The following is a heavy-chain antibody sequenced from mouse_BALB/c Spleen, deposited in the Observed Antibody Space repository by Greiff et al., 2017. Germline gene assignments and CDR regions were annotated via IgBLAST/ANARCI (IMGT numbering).Heavy chain of an antibody. D-gene: IGHD4-1*01. CDR2: IDPANGNT. Sequence: EVQLQQSGAELVKPGASVKLSCTASGFNIKDTYMHWVKQRPEQGLEWIGRIDPANGNTKYDPKFQGKATITADTSSNTAYLQLSSLTSEDTAVYYCSRVGSLYAMDYWGQGTSVTVSS. CDR1: GFNIKDTY. CDR3: SRVGSLYAMDY. J-gene: IGHJ4*01. V-gene: IGHV14-3*02.